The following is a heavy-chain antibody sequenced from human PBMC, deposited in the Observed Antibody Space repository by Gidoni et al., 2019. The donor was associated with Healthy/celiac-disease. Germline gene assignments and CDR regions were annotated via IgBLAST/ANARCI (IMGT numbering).Heavy chain of an antibody. CDR3: AKDLGSGHAFDY. CDR1: GFTFSSYA. D-gene: IGHD6-19*01. V-gene: IGHV3-23*01. Sequence: EVQLLESGGGLVQPGGSLRLSCAASGFTFSSYAMSWVRQAPGKGLEWVSAIGGSGGSTYYADSVKGRFTISRDNSKNTLYPQMNSLRAEDTAVYYCAKDLGSGHAFDYWGQGTLVTVSS. J-gene: IGHJ4*02. CDR2: IGGSGGST.